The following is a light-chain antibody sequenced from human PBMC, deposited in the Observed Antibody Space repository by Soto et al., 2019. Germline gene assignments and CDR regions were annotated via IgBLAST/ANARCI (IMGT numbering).Light chain of an antibody. CDR2: DAS. CDR1: QSINTN. J-gene: IGKJ1*01. CDR3: QQYKNWRT. Sequence: EILITQSPSTLSVSPGEGATLSCRASQSINTNLAWYQQKPGQAPRLLIYDASTRATGIPARISGSGSGTEFTLTISSLQSEDFAVYYCQQYKNWRTFGQGTKVDIK. V-gene: IGKV3-15*01.